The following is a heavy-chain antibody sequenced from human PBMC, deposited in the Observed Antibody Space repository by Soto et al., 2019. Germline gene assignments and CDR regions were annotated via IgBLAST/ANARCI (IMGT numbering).Heavy chain of an antibody. CDR2: INPTSGGT. CDR1: GDPFTGYY. CDR3: ARAMVAGTLSSWFYP. J-gene: IGHJ5*02. V-gene: IGHV1-2*02. Sequence: ASVKVSCKACGDPFTGYYMHWERQATAQWLEWVGWINPTSGGTNYARKFPVSVTMTRDTSISTAFMELCWVRSDDTAVYYCARAMVAGTLSSWFYPCGQGTLVTVYS. D-gene: IGHD2-15*01.